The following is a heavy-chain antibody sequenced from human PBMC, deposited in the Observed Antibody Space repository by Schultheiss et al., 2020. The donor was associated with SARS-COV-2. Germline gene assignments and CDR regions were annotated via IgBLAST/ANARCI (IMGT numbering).Heavy chain of an antibody. CDR1: GYTFTSYY. D-gene: IGHD6-19*01. Sequence: ASVKVSWKASGYTFTSYYMHWVRQAPGQGLEWMGIINPSGGSTSYAQKFQGRVTMTRDTSTSTVYMELSSLRSEDTAVYYCASSLAVAAPGYYYYYGMDVWGQGTTVTVSS. J-gene: IGHJ6*02. CDR2: INPSGGST. V-gene: IGHV1-46*01. CDR3: ASSLAVAAPGYYYYYGMDV.